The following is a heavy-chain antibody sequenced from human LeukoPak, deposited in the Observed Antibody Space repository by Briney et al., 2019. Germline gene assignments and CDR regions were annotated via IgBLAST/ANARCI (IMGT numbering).Heavy chain of an antibody. Sequence: GGSLEPSFPPPDFTFSSKPWSGFGRPPGKGREGFSAISGSGGSTYYADSVKGRFTISRDNSKNTLYLQMNSLRAEDTAVYYCAKGATLIVVVTASDYWGQGTLVTVSS. J-gene: IGHJ4*02. V-gene: IGHV3-23*01. D-gene: IGHD2-21*02. CDR1: DFTFSSKP. CDR3: AKGATLIVVVTASDY. CDR2: ISGSGGST.